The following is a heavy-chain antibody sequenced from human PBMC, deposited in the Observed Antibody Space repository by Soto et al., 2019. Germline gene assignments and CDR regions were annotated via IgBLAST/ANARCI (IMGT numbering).Heavy chain of an antibody. D-gene: IGHD2-15*01. CDR3: ASWLKGPDIGNYYYGMDV. CDR2: IMPIFRAP. J-gene: IGHJ6*02. Sequence: QVQLVQSGGEVKKPGSSVKVSCKASGGAFSDYAFSWVRQAPGQGLEWLGGIMPIFRAPDYAQKFQGRVTITADEFTRTAYMEMNSLRSEDTAVYYCASWLKGPDIGNYYYGMDVWGQVTTVTVS. CDR1: GGAFSDYA. V-gene: IGHV1-69*12.